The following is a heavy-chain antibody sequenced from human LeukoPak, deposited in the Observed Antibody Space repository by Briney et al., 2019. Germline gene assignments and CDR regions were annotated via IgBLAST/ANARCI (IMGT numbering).Heavy chain of an antibody. J-gene: IGHJ4*02. V-gene: IGHV1-2*02. CDR3: ARGPTVWDSSGYYIAYFDY. CDR1: GYTFTGYY. Sequence: ASVKVSCKASGYTFTGYYMHWVRQAPGQGLEWMGWINPNSGGTNYAQKFQGRVTMTRDTSISTAYMELSRLRSEDTAVYYCARGPTVWDSSGYYIAYFDYWGQGTLVTVSS. D-gene: IGHD3-22*01. CDR2: INPNSGGT.